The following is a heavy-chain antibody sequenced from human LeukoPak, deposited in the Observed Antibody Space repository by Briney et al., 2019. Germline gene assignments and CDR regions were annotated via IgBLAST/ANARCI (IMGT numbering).Heavy chain of an antibody. Sequence: SETLSLTFAVHGGSFSGYYWSWIRQPPGKVLEWIGEINHSGSTNYNPSLKNRVTISVDTSKNQFSLKLSSVTAADTAVYYCASPRRSNQLLPLDYWGQGTLVTVSS. CDR3: ASPRRSNQLLPLDY. CDR1: GGSFSGYY. J-gene: IGHJ4*02. D-gene: IGHD2-2*01. V-gene: IGHV4-34*01. CDR2: INHSGST.